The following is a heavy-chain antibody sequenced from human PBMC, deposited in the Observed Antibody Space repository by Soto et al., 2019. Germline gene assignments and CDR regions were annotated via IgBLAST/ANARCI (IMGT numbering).Heavy chain of an antibody. CDR3: ARVMITFGGVIGAFDI. D-gene: IGHD3-16*02. Sequence: VAVIWYDGSNKYYADSVKGRFTISRDNSKNTLYLQMNSLRAEDTAVYYCARVMITFGGVIGAFDIWGQGTMVTVSS. J-gene: IGHJ3*02. CDR2: IWYDGSNK. V-gene: IGHV3-33*01.